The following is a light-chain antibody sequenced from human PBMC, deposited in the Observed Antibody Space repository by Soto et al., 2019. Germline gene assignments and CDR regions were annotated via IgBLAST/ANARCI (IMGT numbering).Light chain of an antibody. CDR1: QSISSW. Sequence: DIQMTQSPSTLSASVGDRVTITCRASQSISSWLAWYQQKPGKAPKLLIYKASSLESGVPSRFSGSGSWTEFTLSISSLQPDDFATYYCQQYNRYPLTFGGGTKVEIK. J-gene: IGKJ4*01. CDR3: QQYNRYPLT. CDR2: KAS. V-gene: IGKV1-5*03.